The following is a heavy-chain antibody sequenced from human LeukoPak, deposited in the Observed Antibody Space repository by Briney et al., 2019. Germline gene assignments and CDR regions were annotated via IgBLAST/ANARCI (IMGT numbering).Heavy chain of an antibody. V-gene: IGHV3-48*03. J-gene: IGHJ5*02. CDR1: GFTFSSYE. CDR3: ARDRSSGWYNNWFDP. D-gene: IGHD6-19*01. CDR2: ISGSGSTK. Sequence: GGSLRLSCAASGFTFSSYEMIWVRQAPGKGLEWVSYISGSGSTKYYADSVKGRFTFSRDNSKNTLYLQMNSLRPEDTAVYYCARDRSSGWYNNWFDPWGQGTLVTVSS.